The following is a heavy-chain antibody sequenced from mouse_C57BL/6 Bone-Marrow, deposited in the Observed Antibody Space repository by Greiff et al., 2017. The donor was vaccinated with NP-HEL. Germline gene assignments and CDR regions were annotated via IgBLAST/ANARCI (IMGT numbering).Heavy chain of an antibody. V-gene: IGHV1-26*01. J-gene: IGHJ4*01. D-gene: IGHD2-13*01. Sequence: EVQLQQSGPELVKPGASVKISCKASGYTFTDYYMNWVKQSHGKSLEWIGDLNPNNGGTSYNQKFKGKATLTVDKSSSTAYMELRSLTSEDSAVYYCARWGEYYAMDYGGQGTSVTVSS. CDR2: LNPNNGGT. CDR1: GYTFTDYY. CDR3: ARWGEYYAMDY.